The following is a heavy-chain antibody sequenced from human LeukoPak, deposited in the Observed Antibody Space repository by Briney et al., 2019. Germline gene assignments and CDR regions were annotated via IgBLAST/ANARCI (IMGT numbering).Heavy chain of an antibody. CDR3: ARGLVPGFLDY. Sequence: GGSLRLSCAASGFTFSSYSMNWVRQAPGKGLEWVSYISVTGYTTYYADSVQGRFTISRDKAKNSLYLQMNSLRAEDTAVYYCARGLVPGFLDYWGQGTPVTVSS. D-gene: IGHD4-11*01. CDR2: ISVTGYTT. CDR1: GFTFSSYS. V-gene: IGHV3-48*01. J-gene: IGHJ4*02.